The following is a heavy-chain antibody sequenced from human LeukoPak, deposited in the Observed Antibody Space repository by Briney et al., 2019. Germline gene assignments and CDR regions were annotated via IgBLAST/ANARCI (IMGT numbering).Heavy chain of an antibody. Sequence: SVKVSCKASGGTFSSYAISWVRQAPGQGLEWMGGIIPIFGTANYAQKFQGRVTITADESTSTAYMELSSLRSEDTAVYYCASPETPRGYYDSSGYYFGYWGQGTLVTVSS. CDR1: GGTFSSYA. CDR2: IIPIFGTA. CDR3: ASPETPRGYYDSSGYYFGY. D-gene: IGHD3-22*01. V-gene: IGHV1-69*13. J-gene: IGHJ4*02.